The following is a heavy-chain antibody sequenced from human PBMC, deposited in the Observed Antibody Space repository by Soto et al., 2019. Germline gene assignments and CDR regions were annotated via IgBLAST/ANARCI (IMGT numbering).Heavy chain of an antibody. D-gene: IGHD3-3*01. J-gene: IGHJ5*02. V-gene: IGHV1-2*04. CDR1: GYTFTGYY. Sequence: ASVKVSCKASGYTFTGYYMHWVRQAPGQGLEWMGWINPNSGGTNYAQKFQGWVTMTRDTSISTAYMELSRLRSDAPGAPYYDFWSGYYGWFDPWGQGTLVTVSS. CDR3: DFWSGYYGWFDP. CDR2: INPNSGGT.